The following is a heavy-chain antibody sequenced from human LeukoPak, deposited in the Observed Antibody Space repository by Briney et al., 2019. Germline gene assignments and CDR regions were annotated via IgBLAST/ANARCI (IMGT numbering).Heavy chain of an antibody. CDR2: ISSRSSYI. J-gene: IGHJ4*02. V-gene: IGHV3-21*01. Sequence: GGSLRLSCAASGFTFSSYGMHWVRQAPGKGLEWVSSISSRSSYIYYADSVKGRFTISRDNAKNSLYLQMNSLRAEDTAVYYCARDDRAAAVPFDYWGQGTLVTVSS. CDR1: GFTFSSYG. CDR3: ARDDRAAAVPFDY. D-gene: IGHD6-13*01.